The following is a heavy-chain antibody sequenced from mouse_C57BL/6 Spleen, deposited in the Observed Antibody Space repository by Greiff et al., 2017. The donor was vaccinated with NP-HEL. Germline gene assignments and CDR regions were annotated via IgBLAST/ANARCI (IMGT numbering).Heavy chain of an antibody. CDR1: GYTFTSYW. D-gene: IGHD1-1*01. CDR3: TRTHDYYGSSPFDY. CDR2: IYPGNSDT. J-gene: IGHJ2*01. Sequence: VQLQQSGTVLVRPGASVKMSCKTSGYTFTSYWMHWVKQRPGQGLEWIGAIYPGNSDTSYNQKFKGKAKLTAVTSASTAYMELSSLTNEDSAVYYCTRTHDYYGSSPFDYWGQGTTLTVSS. V-gene: IGHV1-5*01.